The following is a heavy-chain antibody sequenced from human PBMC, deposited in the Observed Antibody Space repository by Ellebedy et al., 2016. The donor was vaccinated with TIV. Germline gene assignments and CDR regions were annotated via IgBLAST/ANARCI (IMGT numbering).Heavy chain of an antibody. D-gene: IGHD5-18*01. J-gene: IGHJ4*02. V-gene: IGHV3-11*01. CDR3: ARPRGYSYGGFDY. CDR2: ISSSGSTI. Sequence: PSETLSLTCAVSGGSISSSNWWSWVRQAPGKGLEWVSYISSSGSTIYSADSLKGRFTISRDNAKNSLYLQMNSLRAEDTAVYYCARPRGYSYGGFDYWGQGTLVTVSS. CDR1: GGSISSSNW.